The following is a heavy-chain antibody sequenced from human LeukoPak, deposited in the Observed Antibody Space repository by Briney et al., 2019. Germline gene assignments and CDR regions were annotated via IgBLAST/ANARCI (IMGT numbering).Heavy chain of an antibody. CDR1: GYTFISYA. J-gene: IGHJ6*03. Sequence: ASVKVSCKASGYTFISYAMNWVRQAPGQGLEWMGWINTNTANPTYAQGFTGRFVFSLDTSVSTAYLQISSLKAEDTAVYYCARDREGYQLPQMHHYYYMDVWGKGTTVTISS. V-gene: IGHV7-4-1*02. D-gene: IGHD2-2*01. CDR2: INTNTANP. CDR3: ARDREGYQLPQMHHYYYMDV.